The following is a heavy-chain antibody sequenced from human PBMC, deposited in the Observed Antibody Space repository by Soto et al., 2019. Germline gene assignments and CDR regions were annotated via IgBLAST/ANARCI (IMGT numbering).Heavy chain of an antibody. Sequence: QLQLQESGPGLVKPSETLSLTCTVSGGSISSSSYYWGWIRQPPGKGLEWIGSIYYSGSTYYNPSLKSRVTISVDTSKNQFSLKLSSVTAADTAVYYCARRKGGGGIRLWNDYWGQGTLVTVSS. V-gene: IGHV4-39*01. CDR3: ARRKGGGGIRLWNDY. CDR2: IYYSGST. CDR1: GGSISSSSYY. D-gene: IGHD5-18*01. J-gene: IGHJ4*02.